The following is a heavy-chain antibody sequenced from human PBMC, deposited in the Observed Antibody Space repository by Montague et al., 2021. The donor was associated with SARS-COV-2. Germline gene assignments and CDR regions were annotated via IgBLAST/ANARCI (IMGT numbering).Heavy chain of an antibody. D-gene: IGHD6-19*01. CDR3: ARGVGQRGVLRTSAWSKYPFDS. V-gene: IGHV4-34*01. CDR2: VNHSGRI. J-gene: IGHJ4*02. Sequence: SETLSLTCAVYGGSFSDYYWTWIRQPPGKGLEWLGEVNHSGRINYNPSLKSRITISVDTSKNQFSLRLSSVTAADTALYYCARGVGQRGVLRTSAWSKYPFDSWGPGTVVTVSS. CDR1: GGSFSDYY.